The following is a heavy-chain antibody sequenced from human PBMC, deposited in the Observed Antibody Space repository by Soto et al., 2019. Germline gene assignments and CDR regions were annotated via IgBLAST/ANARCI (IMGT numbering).Heavy chain of an antibody. CDR1: GYSFISYD. V-gene: IGHV1-8*01. J-gene: IGHJ4*02. Sequence: QVQLVQSGAEVKKPGASVKVSCKASGYSFISYDINWVRQATGKGLEWMGWMNPNSGNTGYAQKFQGRVTMTRNTSISTAYMALSSLRSEDTAVYYCAREAAALGNDYWGQGTLVTVSS. CDR3: AREAAALGNDY. D-gene: IGHD2-2*01. CDR2: MNPNSGNT.